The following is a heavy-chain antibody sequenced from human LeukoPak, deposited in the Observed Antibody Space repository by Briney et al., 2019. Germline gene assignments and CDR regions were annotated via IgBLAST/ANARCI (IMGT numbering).Heavy chain of an antibody. CDR3: ASLNGSSWYFPSYYYYGMDV. Sequence: ASVKVSCKASGYTFTGYYMHWVRQAPGQGLEWMGWINPNSGGTNYAQKFQGRVTMTRDTSISTAYMELSRLRSDDTAVYYCASLNGSSWYFPSYYYYGMDVWGQGTTVTVSS. V-gene: IGHV1-2*02. D-gene: IGHD6-13*01. J-gene: IGHJ6*02. CDR1: GYTFTGYY. CDR2: INPNSGGT.